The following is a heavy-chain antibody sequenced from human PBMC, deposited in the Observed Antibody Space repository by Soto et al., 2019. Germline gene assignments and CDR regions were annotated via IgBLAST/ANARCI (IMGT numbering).Heavy chain of an antibody. CDR2: ISAYNGNT. CDR1: GYTFTIYG. CDR3: ARVRFGELTNWFDP. V-gene: IGHV1-18*01. D-gene: IGHD3-10*01. J-gene: IGHJ5*02. Sequence: GASVKVSCKASGYTFTIYGISWVRQAPGQGLEWMGWISAYNGNTNYAQKLQGRVTMTTDTSTSTAYMELRSLRSDDTAVYYCARVRFGELTNWFDPWGQGALVTVSS.